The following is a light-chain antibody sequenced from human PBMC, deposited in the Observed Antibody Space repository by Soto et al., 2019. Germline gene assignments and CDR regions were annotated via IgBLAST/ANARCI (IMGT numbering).Light chain of an antibody. Sequence: EIVLTQSPGTMSLSPGERATLSCRASQSVSSNYLAWYQQKFGQAPRLLIYDASSRATGVPDRFSGSGSGTDFSLTISRLEPEAFAVYYCLQYGSPPRTFGQGTTVQFK. CDR1: QSVSSNY. CDR3: LQYGSPPRT. CDR2: DAS. J-gene: IGKJ1*01. V-gene: IGKV3-20*01.